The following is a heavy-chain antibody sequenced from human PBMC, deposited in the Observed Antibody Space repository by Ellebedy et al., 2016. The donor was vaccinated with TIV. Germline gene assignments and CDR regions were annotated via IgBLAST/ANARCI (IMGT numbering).Heavy chain of an antibody. CDR2: IDPSDSYT. D-gene: IGHD6-6*01. Sequence: KVSCKGSGYSFTSYWISWVRQMPGKGLEWMGRIDPSDSYTNYSPSFQGHVTISADKSISTAYLQWSSLKASDTAMYYCARLCIAARKRMGWFDPWGQGTLVTVSS. CDR3: ARLCIAARKRMGWFDP. J-gene: IGHJ5*02. CDR1: GYSFTSYW. V-gene: IGHV5-10-1*01.